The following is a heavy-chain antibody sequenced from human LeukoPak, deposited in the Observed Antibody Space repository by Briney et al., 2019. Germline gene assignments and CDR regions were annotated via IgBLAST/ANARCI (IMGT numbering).Heavy chain of an antibody. Sequence: SETLSLTCAVSGGSISSYYWSWIRQPPGKGLEWIGYIYYSGSTNYNPSLKSRVTISVDTSKNQFSLKLSSVTAADTAVYYCARDNWNYGSSMDVWGQGTTVTVSS. D-gene: IGHD1-7*01. J-gene: IGHJ6*02. V-gene: IGHV4-59*01. CDR3: ARDNWNYGSSMDV. CDR1: GGSISSYY. CDR2: IYYSGST.